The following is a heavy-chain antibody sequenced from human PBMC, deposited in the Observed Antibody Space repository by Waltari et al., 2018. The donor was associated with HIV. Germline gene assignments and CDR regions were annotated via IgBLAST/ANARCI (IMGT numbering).Heavy chain of an antibody. CDR2: IKSENRGGTT. D-gene: IGHD2-15*01. CDR1: GFTFREAW. CDR3: TTDPYCSGGSCDNGA. J-gene: IGHJ4*02. V-gene: IGHV3-15*05. Sequence: VQLVESGGGLVKPGGSLRLSCTASGFTFREAWMSWVRRAPGGWMVCIGRIKSENRGGTTDYSAAVRGRFTISRDDSKNTLFLLMDSLKTDDTAMYYCTTDPYCSGGSCDNGAGGQGTLVTVSS.